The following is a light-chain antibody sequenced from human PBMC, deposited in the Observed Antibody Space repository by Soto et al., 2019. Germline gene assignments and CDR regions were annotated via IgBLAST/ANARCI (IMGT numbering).Light chain of an antibody. Sequence: EIVLTQSPATLSLSPGERATLSCRASQSVTSYFAWYQQQPGQAPRLLIYDASNRATGIPARFSGSGSGADFTLTISSLEPEDFAVYYCQQRSTWPITFGQGTRLEIK. CDR3: QQRSTWPIT. V-gene: IGKV3-11*01. CDR1: QSVTSY. CDR2: DAS. J-gene: IGKJ5*01.